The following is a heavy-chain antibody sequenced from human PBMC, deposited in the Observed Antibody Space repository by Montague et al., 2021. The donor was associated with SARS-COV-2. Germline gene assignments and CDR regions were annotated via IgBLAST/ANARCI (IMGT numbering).Heavy chain of an antibody. V-gene: IGHV4-61*02. D-gene: IGHD3-10*01. J-gene: IGHJ5*02. Sequence: TLSLTCTVSGGPISSANYYWSWIRQPAGKGLEWIGRFYTSGSTNYNPSLKSRVAISADTSKNQFSLKLSSVTAADTAVYCCASTYYYASGSLFDPWGQGTLVTVSS. CDR2: FYTSGST. CDR1: GGPISSANYY. CDR3: ASTYYYASGSLFDP.